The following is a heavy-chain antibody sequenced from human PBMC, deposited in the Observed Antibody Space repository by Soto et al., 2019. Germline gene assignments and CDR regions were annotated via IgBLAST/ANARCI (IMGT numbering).Heavy chain of an antibody. CDR3: ARGVRDSWTGFPSTNWLDH. Sequence: SETLSLTCSVSGGSISGFYWTWIRQPPGKGLEWIGYIHDSGSTNYNPALESRVSIYVDTSKNELSLKLSSVTAADAAMYYCARGVRDSWTGFPSTNWLDHCVQGTLVTDSP. D-gene: IGHD3-3*01. V-gene: IGHV4-59*03. CDR2: IHDSGST. J-gene: IGHJ5*02. CDR1: GGSISGFY.